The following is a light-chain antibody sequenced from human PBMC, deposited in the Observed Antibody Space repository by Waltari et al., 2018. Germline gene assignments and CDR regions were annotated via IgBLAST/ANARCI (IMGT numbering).Light chain of an antibody. V-gene: IGLV1-51*01. J-gene: IGLJ1*01. CDR1: SSNIGNNY. CDR3: ATWDSSLSAYV. CDR2: ANN. Sequence: QSVLTQPPSVSAAPRQKVTISCPGSSSNIGNNYVSWYQQFPGTAPKLPIYANNERPSGIPDRFSGSKSATSATLAITGLQTGDEADYYCATWDSSLSAYVFGTGTKVSVL.